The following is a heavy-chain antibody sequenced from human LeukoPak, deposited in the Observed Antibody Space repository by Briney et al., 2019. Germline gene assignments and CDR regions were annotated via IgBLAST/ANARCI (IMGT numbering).Heavy chain of an antibody. J-gene: IGHJ3*02. Sequence: SETLSLTCTVSGCSITGYHWSWIRQPPGKGLEWIGYIYFTGNTNYNPSLKSRVTMSVDTSENHFSLRLTSVTAADTAVYYCARVGDGTFDIWGQGTMVTVSS. CDR3: ARVGDGTFDI. CDR2: IYFTGNT. D-gene: IGHD3-16*01. CDR1: GCSITGYH. V-gene: IGHV4-59*01.